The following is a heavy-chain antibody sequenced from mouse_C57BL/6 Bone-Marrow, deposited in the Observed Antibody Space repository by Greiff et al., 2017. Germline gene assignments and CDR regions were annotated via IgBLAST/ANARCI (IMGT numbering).Heavy chain of an antibody. CDR2: INPGGGGT. D-gene: IGHD1-1*02. J-gene: IGHJ3*01. CDR3: ARRWAY. Sequence: QVQLQQSGAELVRPGTSVKVSCTASGYAFTNYLIEWVKQRPGQGLEWIGVINPGGGGTNYKENFKGKATLTADKSSSTGYMQLSSLTSEDSAVEFCARRWAYWGQGTLVTVSA. CDR1: GYAFTNYL. V-gene: IGHV1-54*01.